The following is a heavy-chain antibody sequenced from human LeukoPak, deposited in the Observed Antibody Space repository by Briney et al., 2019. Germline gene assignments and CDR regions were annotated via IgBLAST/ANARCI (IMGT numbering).Heavy chain of an antibody. Sequence: SETLSLTCTASGGSISSYYWSWIRQPPGKGLEWIGYIYYSGSTNYNPSLKSRVTISVDTSKNQFSLKLSSVTAADTAVYYCARGIVGTYYYYGMDVWGQGSTVTVSS. CDR1: GGSISSYY. CDR2: IYYSGST. D-gene: IGHD1-1*01. J-gene: IGHJ6*02. V-gene: IGHV4-59*01. CDR3: ARGIVGTYYYYGMDV.